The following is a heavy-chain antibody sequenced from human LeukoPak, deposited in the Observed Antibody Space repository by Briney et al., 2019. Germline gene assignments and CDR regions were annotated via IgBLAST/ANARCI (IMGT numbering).Heavy chain of an antibody. CDR3: ARAFIVGATSKVPGAYYFDY. CDR1: GYTFTSYY. D-gene: IGHD1-26*01. CDR2: INPSGGST. V-gene: IGHV1-46*01. Sequence: GASVKVSCKASGYTFTSYYMHWVRQAPGQGLEWMGLINPSGGSTSYAQKFQGRVTMTRDTSTSTVYMELSSLRSEDTAVYYCARAFIVGATSKVPGAYYFDYWGQGTLVTVSS. J-gene: IGHJ4*02.